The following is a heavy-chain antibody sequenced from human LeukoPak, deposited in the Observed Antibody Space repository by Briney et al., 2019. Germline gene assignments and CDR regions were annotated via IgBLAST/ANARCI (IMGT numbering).Heavy chain of an antibody. J-gene: IGHJ4*02. V-gene: IGHV1-24*01. CDR1: GYTLTELS. CDR3: ATRGYCSSTSCYEDFDY. CDR2: FDPEDGET. D-gene: IGHD2-2*01. Sequence: ASVKVSCKVSGYTLTELSMHRVRQAPGKGLEWMGGFDPEDGETIYAQKFQGRVTMTEDTSTDTAYMELSSLRSEDTAVYYCATRGYCSSTSCYEDFDYWGQGTLVTVSS.